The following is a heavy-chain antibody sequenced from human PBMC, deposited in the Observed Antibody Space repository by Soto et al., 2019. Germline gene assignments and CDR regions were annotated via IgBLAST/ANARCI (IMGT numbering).Heavy chain of an antibody. D-gene: IGHD2-2*01. V-gene: IGHV1-18*01. J-gene: IGHJ4*02. CDR2: ISPYSSYT. CDR1: GYNFIKYG. CDR3: TREAIVVIPAAQPSHFDS. Sequence: ASVKVSCKGLGYNFIKYGINWVRQAPGQGLDWMGWISPYSSYTRSAQQFQGRLTLTTDTAATTAYMELGSLRSADTAVYYCTREAIVVIPAAQPSHFDSWGQGTLVTVSS.